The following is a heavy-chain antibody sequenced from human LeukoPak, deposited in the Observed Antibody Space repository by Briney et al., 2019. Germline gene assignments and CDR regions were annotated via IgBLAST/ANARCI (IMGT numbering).Heavy chain of an antibody. D-gene: IGHD3-10*01. CDR1: GYSFTKYD. CDR2: MNPNSGDT. CDR3: ARDGRGSRSPWFDP. J-gene: IGHJ5*02. V-gene: IGHV1-8*03. Sequence: ASVKVSRKASGYSFTKYDINWVRQATGQGLEWMGWMNPNSGDTGYSQKFQGRVFITRDTSINTAYMELSSLRSDDTAVYYCARDGRGSRSPWFDPWGQGTLVIVSS.